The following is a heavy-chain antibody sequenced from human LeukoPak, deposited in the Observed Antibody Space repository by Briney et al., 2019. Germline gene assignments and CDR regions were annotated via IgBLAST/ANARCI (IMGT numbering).Heavy chain of an antibody. J-gene: IGHJ4*02. CDR2: ISSNGGST. Sequence: GGSLRLSCSASGLAFRSYAMHWVRQAPGKGLEHVSAISSNGGSTYYADSVKGRFTISRDNSKNTQYLQMSSLRAEDTAVYYCAGNIAAEGFDYWGQGTLVTVSS. CDR1: GLAFRSYA. V-gene: IGHV3-64D*06. CDR3: AGNIAAEGFDY. D-gene: IGHD6-13*01.